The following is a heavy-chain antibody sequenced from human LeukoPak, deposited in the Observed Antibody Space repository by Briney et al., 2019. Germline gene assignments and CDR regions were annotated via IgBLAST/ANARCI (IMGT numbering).Heavy chain of an antibody. J-gene: IGHJ4*02. D-gene: IGHD6-13*01. CDR2: ISGSGGST. V-gene: IGHV3-23*01. CDR3: ERSIALFDY. CDR1: GFTFSSDA. Sequence: PGGSLRLSCAAPGFTFSSDAMGWVRQAGGKGLEWVSAISGSGGSTYYADSVKGRFTISRDNSKNTLYMQMNSLRAEDTAVYYCERSIALFDYWGQGTLVTVSS.